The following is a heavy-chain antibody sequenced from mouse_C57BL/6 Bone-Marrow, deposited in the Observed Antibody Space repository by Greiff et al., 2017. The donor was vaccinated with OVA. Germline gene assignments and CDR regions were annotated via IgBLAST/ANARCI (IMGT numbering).Heavy chain of an antibody. CDR2: IDPNGGGT. CDR1: GYTFTSYW. V-gene: IGHV1-72*01. CDR3: ARGRRDWDFDV. J-gene: IGHJ1*03. Sequence: QVQLQQPGAELVKPGASVKLSCKASGYTFTSYWMHWVKQRPGRGLAWIGRIDPNGGGTKYNEKFKSKATLTVDKPSSTAYMPLSSLTSEDSAVSYSARGRRDWDFDVWGTGTTVTVSS.